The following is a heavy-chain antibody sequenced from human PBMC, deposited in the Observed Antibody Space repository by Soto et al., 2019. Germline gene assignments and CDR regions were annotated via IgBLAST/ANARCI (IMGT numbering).Heavy chain of an antibody. J-gene: IGHJ5*02. D-gene: IGHD6-19*01. Sequence: ASVKVSCKASGYTFTNYGISWVRQAPGQGLEWMGWISAYNGNTNYAQKLQGRVTMTTDTSTSTAYMELRSLRSDDTAVYYCAREKQQQWLVPVWFDPWGQGTLVTASS. CDR1: GYTFTNYG. CDR3: AREKQQQWLVPVWFDP. CDR2: ISAYNGNT. V-gene: IGHV1-18*04.